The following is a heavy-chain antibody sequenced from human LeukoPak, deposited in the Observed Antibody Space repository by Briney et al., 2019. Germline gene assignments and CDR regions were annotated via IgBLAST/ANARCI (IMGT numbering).Heavy chain of an antibody. CDR2: IYYSGST. CDR1: GVAFRSNY. J-gene: IGHJ5*02. CDR3: ARGPQYPWFDP. D-gene: IGHD2-2*01. Sequence: SETLSLTCAVSGVAFRSNYWSWIRQSPGKGLEWIGNIYYSGSTNHNPSLKSRATISEDTSKNQISLDLTSVTAADTAVYYCARGPQYPWFDPWGQGTLVTVSS. V-gene: IGHV4-59*01.